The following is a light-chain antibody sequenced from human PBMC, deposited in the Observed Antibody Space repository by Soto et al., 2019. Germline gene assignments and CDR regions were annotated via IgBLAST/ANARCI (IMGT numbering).Light chain of an antibody. CDR1: QSVSSN. V-gene: IGKV3-15*01. CDR3: QQYNDWPPRIT. Sequence: EIVITQSPVTLSVSPGERATLSCSASQSVSSNLAWYQQKPGQAPRLLIYGASTRATGIPARFSGSGSGTEFTLTISSLQSEDFAVYYCQQYNDWPPRITFGQGTRLEIK. J-gene: IGKJ5*01. CDR2: GAS.